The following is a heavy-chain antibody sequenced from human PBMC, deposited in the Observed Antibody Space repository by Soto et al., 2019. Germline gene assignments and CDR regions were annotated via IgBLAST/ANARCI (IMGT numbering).Heavy chain of an antibody. D-gene: IGHD2-15*01. CDR1: GGSISSSNW. CDR3: ARGGGVAAIDY. V-gene: IGHV4-4*02. J-gene: IGHJ4*02. Sequence: QVQLQESGPGLVKPSGTLSLTCAVSGGSISSSNWWSWVRQPPGKGLEWIGEIYHSGSTNYNPSPNSRVTKAVAKSKTQFSLKLSSVTAADTAVYYCARGGGVAAIDYWGQGALVTVSS. CDR2: IYHSGST.